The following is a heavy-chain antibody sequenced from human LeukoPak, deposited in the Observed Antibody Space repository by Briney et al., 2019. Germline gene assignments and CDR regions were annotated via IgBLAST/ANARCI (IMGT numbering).Heavy chain of an antibody. J-gene: IGHJ5*02. Sequence: GESLKISCKDSGYSFTNSWIARVRQMPGKGLEWMGIIYPGDSETRYSPSFQGQVTISADKSINTAYLQWSSLKASDTAIYYCARRDSSSRDWFDPWGQGTLVTVSS. V-gene: IGHV5-51*01. CDR3: ARRDSSSRDWFDP. CDR1: GYSFTNSW. CDR2: IYPGDSET. D-gene: IGHD6-13*01.